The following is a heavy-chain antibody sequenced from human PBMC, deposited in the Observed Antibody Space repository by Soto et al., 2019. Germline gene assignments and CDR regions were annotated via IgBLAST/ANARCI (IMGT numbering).Heavy chain of an antibody. CDR2: INSDGST. CDR1: GFLVNSAY. Sequence: EVQLVESGGGLIPPGGSLRLSCAASGFLVNSAYMTWVRQAPGKGLEWLSMINSDGSTLYAESVKGRFTISRDNSKNRLDLQMNSLRAEDTAMYYCARSEYSFAWGYWGQGTLVIVTS. J-gene: IGHJ4*02. CDR3: ARSEYSFAWGY. D-gene: IGHD5-18*01. V-gene: IGHV3-53*01.